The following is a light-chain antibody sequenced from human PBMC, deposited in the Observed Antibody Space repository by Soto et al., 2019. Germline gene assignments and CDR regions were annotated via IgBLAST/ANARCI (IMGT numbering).Light chain of an antibody. J-gene: IGKJ4*01. CDR2: DVS. CDR3: QQYYTYSPLT. V-gene: IGKV1-5*01. Sequence: DIQMTQSPSTLSASVGDRVTITCRASQAISTWLAWYQQKSGKAPKLLIYDVSSLESGVPSSFRGSGSGTEFTLTISSLQPDDFATYYCQQYYTYSPLTFGGGTKVEIK. CDR1: QAISTW.